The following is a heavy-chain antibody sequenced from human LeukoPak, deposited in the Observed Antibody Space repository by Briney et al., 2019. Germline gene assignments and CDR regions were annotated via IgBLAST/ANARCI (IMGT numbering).Heavy chain of an antibody. J-gene: IGHJ4*02. V-gene: IGHV3-30*18. CDR1: GFTFSSYG. Sequence: GGSLRLSCAASGFTFSSYGMHWVRQAPGKGLEWVAVISYDGSNKYYADSVKGRFTISRGNSKNTLYLQMNSLRAEDTAVYYCAKKWYSSGWSIDYWGQGTLVTVSS. D-gene: IGHD6-19*01. CDR3: AKKWYSSGWSIDY. CDR2: ISYDGSNK.